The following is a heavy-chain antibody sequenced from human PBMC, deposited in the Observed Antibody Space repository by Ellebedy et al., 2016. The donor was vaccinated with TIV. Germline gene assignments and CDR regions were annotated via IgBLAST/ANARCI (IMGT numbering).Heavy chain of an antibody. Sequence: AASVKVSCKASGYTFTAYYMHWVRQAPGQGLEWMGRINPDRGDTDYAQRFQDRVTMTRDTSISTAYMELSRLTSDDTAVYYCARGLGRLQRDSDYWGQGTLVTVSS. CDR2: INPDRGDT. D-gene: IGHD5-24*01. V-gene: IGHV1-2*02. CDR1: GYTFTAYY. CDR3: ARGLGRLQRDSDY. J-gene: IGHJ4*02.